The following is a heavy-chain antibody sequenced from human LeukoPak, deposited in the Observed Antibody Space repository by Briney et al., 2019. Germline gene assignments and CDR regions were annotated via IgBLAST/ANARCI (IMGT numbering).Heavy chain of an antibody. CDR2: ISSSSYI. CDR3: ARDGYYYYYMDV. Sequence: GGSLRLSCAASGFTFSSYSMNWVRQAPGKGLEWVSSISSSSYIYYADSVKGRFTISRDSAKNSLYLQMNSLRAEDTAVYYCARDGYYYYYMDVWGKGTTVTVSS. J-gene: IGHJ6*03. V-gene: IGHV3-21*01. CDR1: GFTFSSYS.